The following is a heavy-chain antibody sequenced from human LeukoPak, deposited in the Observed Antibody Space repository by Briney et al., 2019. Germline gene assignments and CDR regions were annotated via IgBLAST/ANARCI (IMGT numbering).Heavy chain of an antibody. D-gene: IGHD4-17*01. CDR2: IKSRTDGGTT. V-gene: IGHV3-15*01. J-gene: IGHJ6*02. CDR3: TTDYGDLIRDYGMDV. Sequence: GGSLRLSCAASGFTFTNAWMNWVRQAPGKGLEWVGRIKSRTDGGTTDYAAPVKGRFTISRDDSKNTLYLQMNSLKTEDTAVYYCTTDYGDLIRDYGMDVWGQGTTVTVSS. CDR1: GFTFTNAW.